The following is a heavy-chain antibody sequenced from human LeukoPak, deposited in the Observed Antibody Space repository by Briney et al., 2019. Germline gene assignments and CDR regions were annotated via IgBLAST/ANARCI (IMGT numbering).Heavy chain of an antibody. V-gene: IGHV3-23*01. CDR2: ISGSGGST. D-gene: IGHD3-10*01. CDR3: AKGGRMVRGVIITGMDV. J-gene: IGHJ6*02. Sequence: GGSLRLSCAASGFTFSSYAMSWVRQAPGKGLEWVSAISGSGGSTYYADSVKGRFTISRDNSKNTLYLQMNSLRAEDTAVYYCAKGGRMVRGVIITGMDVWGQGTTVTVSS. CDR1: GFTFSSYA.